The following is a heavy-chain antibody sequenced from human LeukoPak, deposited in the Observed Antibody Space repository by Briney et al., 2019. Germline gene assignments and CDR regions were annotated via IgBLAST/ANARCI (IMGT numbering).Heavy chain of an antibody. CDR3: AKNLDY. V-gene: IGHV3-48*01. Sequence: GRSLRLSCAASGFIFSADPMNWVRQTPGKSLEWISHIRSDTSSYYADSVKGRFTVSRDNAQNSLYLQMHSLRAEDTAVYYCAKNLDYWGQGTLVTVSS. CDR1: GFIFSADP. CDR2: IRSDTSS. J-gene: IGHJ4*02.